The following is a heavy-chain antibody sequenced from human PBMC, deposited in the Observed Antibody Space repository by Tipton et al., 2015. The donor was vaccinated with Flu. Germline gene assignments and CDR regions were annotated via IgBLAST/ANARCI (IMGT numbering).Heavy chain of an antibody. J-gene: IGHJ5*02. V-gene: IGHV4-39*07. CDR1: GGSISSSRYY. Sequence: TLSLTCTVSGGSISSSRYYWGWIRQPPGKGLEWIGSTYHSGTAYYNPSLKSRVTISVDTSKNQISLKLGSVTAADTAVYYCARYPESNYHWFGPWGQGALVTVSS. CDR2: TYHSGTA. D-gene: IGHD4-11*01. CDR3: ARYPESNYHWFGP.